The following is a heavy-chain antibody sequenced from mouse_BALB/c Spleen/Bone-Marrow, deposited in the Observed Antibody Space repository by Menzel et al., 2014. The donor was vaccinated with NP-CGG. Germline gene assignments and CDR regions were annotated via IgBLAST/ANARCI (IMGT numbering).Heavy chain of an antibody. V-gene: IGHV1S130*01. CDR3: ARHHRYAYYFDY. CDR2: IHPNSGNT. Sequence: QVQLQQSGSVLVRPGASVKPSCKASGYTFTNSWIHWAKQRPGQGLEWIGDIHPNSGNTNYNEKFKGKATLTVDTSSSTAYVDLSSLTSEDSAVYYCARHHRYAYYFDYWSEGATTKIST. D-gene: IGHD2-14*01. J-gene: IGHJ2*01. CDR1: GYTFTNSW.